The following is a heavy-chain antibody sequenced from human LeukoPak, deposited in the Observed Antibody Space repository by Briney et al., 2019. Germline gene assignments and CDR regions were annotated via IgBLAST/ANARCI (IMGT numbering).Heavy chain of an antibody. Sequence: GGSLRLSCAASGFTFSSNWMNWVRQAPGKGLEWVSYISSSGSTTHYADSVKGRFTISRDNAKKSLYLQMNSLRAEDTAVYYCARDNYDSSGYYFDWGQGTLVTVSS. CDR2: ISSSGSTT. CDR1: GFTFSSNW. V-gene: IGHV3-48*04. D-gene: IGHD3-22*01. J-gene: IGHJ4*02. CDR3: ARDNYDSSGYYFD.